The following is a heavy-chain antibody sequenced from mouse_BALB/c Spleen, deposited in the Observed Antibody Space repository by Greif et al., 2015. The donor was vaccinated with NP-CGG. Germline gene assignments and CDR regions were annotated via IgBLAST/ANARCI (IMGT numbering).Heavy chain of an antibody. V-gene: IGHV14-3*02. J-gene: IGHJ2*01. CDR2: IDPANGNT. CDR3: ARRLGRGLYFDY. D-gene: IGHD4-1*01. CDR1: GFNIKDTY. Sequence: VQLKQSGAELVKPGASVKLSCTASGFNIKDTYMHWVKQRPEQGLEWIGRIDPANGNTKYDPKFQGKATITAGTSSNTAYLQLSSLTSEDTAVYYCARRLGRGLYFDYWGQGTTLTVSS.